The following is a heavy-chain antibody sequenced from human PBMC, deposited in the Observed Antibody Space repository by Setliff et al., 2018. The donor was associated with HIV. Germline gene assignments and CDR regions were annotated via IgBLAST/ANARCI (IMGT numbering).Heavy chain of an antibody. D-gene: IGHD3-22*01. Sequence: SGPTLVNPTETLTLTCTVSGFSLSNARVGVSWIRQPPGKALEWLAHIFSNDEKSYSTSLKSRLTISKDTSKSQVVLTMTNMDPVDTATYYCARVTMIVPGGMDVWGQGTTVTVSS. CDR1: GFSLSNARVG. J-gene: IGHJ6*02. CDR3: ARVTMIVPGGMDV. CDR2: IFSNDEK. V-gene: IGHV2-26*01.